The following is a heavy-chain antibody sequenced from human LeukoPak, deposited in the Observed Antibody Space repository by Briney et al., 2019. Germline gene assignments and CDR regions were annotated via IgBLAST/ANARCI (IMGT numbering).Heavy chain of an antibody. J-gene: IGHJ6*03. Sequence: SETLSLTXAVSGYSISTTSYWGWIRKSPGKGLERIGSIHQSGSTYYNPSLRSRVTISVDTSKNQFSLKLSSVTAAETAIYYCARQDCTHGVCFSYYYFYMDVWGKGTTVTVSS. CDR2: IHQSGST. CDR3: ARQDCTHGVCFSYYYFYMDV. V-gene: IGHV4-38-2*01. CDR1: GYSISTTSY. D-gene: IGHD2-8*01.